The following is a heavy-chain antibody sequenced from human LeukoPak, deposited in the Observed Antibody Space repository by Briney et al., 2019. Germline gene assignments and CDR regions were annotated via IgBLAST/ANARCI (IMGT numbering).Heavy chain of an antibody. Sequence: PGGSLRLSCAASGFTFSSYWMSWVRQAPGKGLGWVANIKQDGSEKYYVDSVKGRFTISRDNAKNSLYLQMNSLRAEDTAVYYCARIQITVTTSKSRCCYYYYYMDVWGKGTTVTVSS. CDR1: GFTFSSYW. V-gene: IGHV3-7*01. D-gene: IGHD4-17*01. CDR2: IKQDGSEK. J-gene: IGHJ6*03. CDR3: ARIQITVTTSKSRCCYYYYYMDV.